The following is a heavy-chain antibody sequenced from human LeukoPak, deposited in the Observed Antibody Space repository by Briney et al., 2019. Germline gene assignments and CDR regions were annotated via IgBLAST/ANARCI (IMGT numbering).Heavy chain of an antibody. D-gene: IGHD3-22*01. V-gene: IGHV1-18*01. CDR1: GYTLTSYG. CDR2: ISAYNGNT. CDR3: AREYYDSSGYYSPCFDY. J-gene: IGHJ4*02. Sequence: ASVKVSCKASGYTLTSYGISWVRQAPGQGLEWMGWISAYNGNTNYAQKLQGRVTMTTDTSTSTAYMELRSLRSDDTAVYYCAREYYDSSGYYSPCFDYWGQGTLVTVSS.